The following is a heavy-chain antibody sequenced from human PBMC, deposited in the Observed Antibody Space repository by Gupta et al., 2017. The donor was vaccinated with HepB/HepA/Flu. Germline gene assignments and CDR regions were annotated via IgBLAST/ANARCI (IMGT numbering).Heavy chain of an antibody. CDR3: AKDRSYCSGGSCYFDA. Sequence: EVQLLASGGGLVQPGGSLRLSCTASGFAFYSYAMAWVRQAPGEGLEWVSGISYSGEGIYYADSVKGRFTISRDNSKTTLHLQMDSLRVEDTAIYYCAKDRSYCSGGSCYFDAWGQGTLVTVSS. CDR1: GFAFYSYA. V-gene: IGHV3-23*01. J-gene: IGHJ4*02. D-gene: IGHD2-15*01. CDR2: ISYSGEGI.